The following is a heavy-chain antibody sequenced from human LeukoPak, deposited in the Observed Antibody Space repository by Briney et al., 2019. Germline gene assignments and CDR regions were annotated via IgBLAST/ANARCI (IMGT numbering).Heavy chain of an antibody. V-gene: IGHV2-5*02. CDR3: AHIGPIAENDDECFQH. CDR1: GFSLSTSGVG. D-gene: IGHD6-13*01. Sequence: SGPTLVNPTQTLTLTCTFSGFSLSTSGVGVGWIRQPPGKALEWLALIYWDDDKRYSPSLKSRLTITKDTSKNQAVLTMTNMDPVDTATYYCAHIGPIAENDDECFQHWGQGTLVTVSS. J-gene: IGHJ1*01. CDR2: IYWDDDK.